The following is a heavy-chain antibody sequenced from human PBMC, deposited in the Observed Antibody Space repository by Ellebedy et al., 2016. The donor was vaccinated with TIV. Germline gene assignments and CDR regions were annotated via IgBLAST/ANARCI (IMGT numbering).Heavy chain of an antibody. D-gene: IGHD1-26*01. J-gene: IGHJ4*02. V-gene: IGHV3-15*01. CDR1: GFTFNNAW. Sequence: GGSLRLSXAASGFTFNNAWMSWVRQAPGKGLGWVGRFKTKTEGVTTDYAAPVKGRFIISRDDSKNTQYLQLNSLRTEDTAVYYCTTESGTYFSYWGRGTLVTVSS. CDR2: FKTKTEGVTT. CDR3: TTESGTYFSY.